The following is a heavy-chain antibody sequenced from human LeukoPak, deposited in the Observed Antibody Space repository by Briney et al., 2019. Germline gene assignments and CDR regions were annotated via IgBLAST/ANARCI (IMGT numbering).Heavy chain of an antibody. CDR3: AKEILWFGELSSPFDY. D-gene: IGHD3-10*01. V-gene: IGHV3-30*18. CDR1: GFTFGSYG. Sequence: AGGSLRLSCAASGFTFGSYGMHWVRQAPGKGLEWVTIISYDGSNKYYADSVKGRFTISRDNSKNTLYLQMNSLRAEDTAVYYCAKEILWFGELSSPFDYWGQGTLVTVSS. CDR2: ISYDGSNK. J-gene: IGHJ4*02.